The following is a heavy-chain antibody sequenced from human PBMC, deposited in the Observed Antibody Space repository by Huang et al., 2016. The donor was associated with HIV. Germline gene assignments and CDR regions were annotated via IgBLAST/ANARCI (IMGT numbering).Heavy chain of an antibody. CDR3: VRDPRIQSWLNYFDY. J-gene: IGHJ4*02. V-gene: IGHV3-74*01. Sequence: EVQLVESGGGLVQPGGSLRLSCAASGFTFSSYWMHWVRQGPGQGLVCVAGINSDGSSSGEADSVKGRFTISRDNAKNTLYLQMNSLRAEDTAVYYCVRDPRIQSWLNYFDYWGQGTLVSVSS. D-gene: IGHD3-22*01. CDR2: INSDGSSS. CDR1: GFTFSSYW.